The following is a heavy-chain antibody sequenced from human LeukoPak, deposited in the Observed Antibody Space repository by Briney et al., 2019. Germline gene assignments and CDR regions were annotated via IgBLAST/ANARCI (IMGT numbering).Heavy chain of an antibody. CDR2: TRNKANSYTT. J-gene: IGHJ3*02. D-gene: IGHD3-10*01. CDR3: ARVGRRSGSYDAFDI. Sequence: PGGSLRLSCAASGFTFSDHYMDWVRQAPGKGLEWVGRTRNKANSYTTEYAASAKGRFTISRDDSKNSLYLQMNSLKTEDTAVYYCARVGRRSGSYDAFDIWGQGTMVTVSS. CDR1: GFTFSDHY. V-gene: IGHV3-72*01.